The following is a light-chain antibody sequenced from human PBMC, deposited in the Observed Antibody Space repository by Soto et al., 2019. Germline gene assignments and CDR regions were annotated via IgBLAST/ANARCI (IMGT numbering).Light chain of an antibody. J-gene: IGKJ4*01. V-gene: IGKV1-9*01. CDR3: QQLNSYPGT. CDR2: AAS. CDR1: QGIGSA. Sequence: DIQLTQSPSFLSAAVGDRVTITCRASQGIGSALAWYQQRPGSAPNLLIYAASTLQSGVPSSFSGSGSGTEFTLTISSLQPEDFATYSCQQLNSYPGTFGGGTKVESK.